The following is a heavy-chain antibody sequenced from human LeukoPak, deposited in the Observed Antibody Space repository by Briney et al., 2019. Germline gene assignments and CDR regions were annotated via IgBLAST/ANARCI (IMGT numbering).Heavy chain of an antibody. D-gene: IGHD4-17*01. V-gene: IGHV4-38-2*02. CDR3: ARLRGVAFDI. CDR2: IDGSGTS. Sequence: SETLSLTCTVSGYSISSGYLWGWIRQPPGKGLEWIGSIDGSGTSYYNPSLKSRVTISVDTSRNQFSLKMTSVTAADTAVYYCARLRGVAFDIWGQGTMVTVSS. CDR1: GYSISSGYL. J-gene: IGHJ3*02.